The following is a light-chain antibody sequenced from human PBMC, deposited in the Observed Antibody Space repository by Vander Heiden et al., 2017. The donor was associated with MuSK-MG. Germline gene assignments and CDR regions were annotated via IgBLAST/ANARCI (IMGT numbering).Light chain of an antibody. CDR3: QQYELSPSPSYS. V-gene: IGKV3-20*01. CDR2: GAS. CDR1: QSVTSNY. J-gene: IGKJ2*03. Sequence: EIVLTQSPGTLSLSPGERATLSCRASQSVTSNYLAWYQQKPGQAPRLLIYGASSRATGSPDRFSGSGSWTDFTLTISRLEPEDFAVYYCQQYELSPSPSYSFGQGTKLEIK.